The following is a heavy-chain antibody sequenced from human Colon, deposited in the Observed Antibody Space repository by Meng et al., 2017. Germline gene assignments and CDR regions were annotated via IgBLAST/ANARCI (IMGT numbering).Heavy chain of an antibody. CDR1: GGPLSGFY. CDR3: ATGLRHGDWFDP. D-gene: IGHD4-17*01. V-gene: IGHV4-34*02. CDR2: IDHFGIS. Sequence: VQLRQVGAGSLKPAETLSLPCAVSGGPLSGFYWSWIRQPPGKGLEWIGEIDHFGISNYNSSLKGRLTMSVDTSKKQISLTLTSVTAADTAVYYCATGLRHGDWFDPWGPGTLVTVSS. J-gene: IGHJ5*02.